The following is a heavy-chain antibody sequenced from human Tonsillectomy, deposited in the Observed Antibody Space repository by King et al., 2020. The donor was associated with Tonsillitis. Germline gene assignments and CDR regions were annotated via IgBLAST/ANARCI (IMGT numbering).Heavy chain of an antibody. V-gene: IGHV1-2*02. CDR1: GYTFTDYY. D-gene: IGHD6-19*01. J-gene: IGHJ4*02. CDR2: ISPNTGGT. Sequence: QLVQSGAEVKKPGASVKVSCKASGYTFTDYYMLWVRQAPGQGLEWMGWISPNTGGTRYAQSFQGRVTMTRDTSISTVYMDLRSLTSDDMAVYYCAISATVVAGTVLDYWGQGTLVTVSS. CDR3: AISATVVAGTVLDY.